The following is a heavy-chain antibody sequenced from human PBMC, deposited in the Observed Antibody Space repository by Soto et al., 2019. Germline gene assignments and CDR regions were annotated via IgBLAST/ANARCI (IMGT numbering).Heavy chain of an antibody. J-gene: IGHJ6*02. V-gene: IGHV1-46*01. CDR2: INPSGGST. CDR3: ARDGRGYSGYGRYYYYGMDV. CDR1: GYTFTSYY. D-gene: IGHD5-12*01. Sequence: ASVKVSCKASGYTFTSYYMHWVRQAPGQGLEWMGIINPSGGSTSYAQKFQGRVTMTRDTSTSTVYMELSSLRSEDTAVYYCARDGRGYSGYGRYYYYGMDVWGQGTTVTVSS.